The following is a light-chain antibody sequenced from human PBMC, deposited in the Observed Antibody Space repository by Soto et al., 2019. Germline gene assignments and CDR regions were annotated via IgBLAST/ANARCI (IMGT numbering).Light chain of an antibody. Sequence: DIQMTQSPSSLSVSEGDRVTITCRASQSISNYLNWYQQKPGKAPKVLIYAASSLQSGVPSRFGGSGSGTDFTLTISSLQPEDFATYYCQQSYETPRTFGQGTKV. CDR3: QQSYETPRT. J-gene: IGKJ1*01. V-gene: IGKV1-39*01. CDR1: QSISNY. CDR2: AAS.